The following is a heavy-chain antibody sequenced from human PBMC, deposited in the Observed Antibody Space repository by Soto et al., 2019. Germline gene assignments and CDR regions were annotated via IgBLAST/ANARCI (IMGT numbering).Heavy chain of an antibody. CDR3: ARVATTQDEYYFYSMDV. J-gene: IGHJ6*03. CDR1: GFTFSSYS. V-gene: IGHV3-21*01. D-gene: IGHD4-4*01. Sequence: GGSLRLSCAASGFTFSSYSMNWVRQAPGKGLEWVSSISSSSSYIYYADSVKGRFTISRDNAKNSLYLQMNSLRAEDTAVYYCARVATTQDEYYFYSMDVWGKGTTVTVSS. CDR2: ISSSSSYI.